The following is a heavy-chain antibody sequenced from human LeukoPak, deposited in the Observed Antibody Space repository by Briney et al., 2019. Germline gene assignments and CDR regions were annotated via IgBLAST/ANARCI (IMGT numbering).Heavy chain of an antibody. V-gene: IGHV4-34*01. Sequence: SETLSLTCAVYGGSFSGYYWSWIRQPPGKGLEWIGEINHSGSTNYNPSLKSRVTISADTSKNQFSLKLSSVTAADTAVYYCARGLVGHHFDYWGQGTLVTVSS. J-gene: IGHJ4*02. CDR2: INHSGST. CDR1: GGSFSGYY. D-gene: IGHD2-8*02. CDR3: ARGLVGHHFDY.